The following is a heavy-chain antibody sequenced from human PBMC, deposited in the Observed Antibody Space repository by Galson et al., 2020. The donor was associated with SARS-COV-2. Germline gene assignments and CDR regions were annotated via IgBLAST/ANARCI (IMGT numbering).Heavy chain of an antibody. D-gene: IGHD6-19*01. CDR2: IRSKANSHAT. J-gene: IGHJ4*02. V-gene: IGHV3-73*01. CDR1: GFIFSDSA. CDR3: TTRLAVDETGGDFDY. Sequence: GESLKISCVASGFIFSDSAMHWVRQASGKGLEWVGRIRSKANSHATSYAASVKGRFIISRDDSKNTAFLQMNSLETEDTAVYDCTTRLAVDETGGDFDYWSQGTLCNVSS.